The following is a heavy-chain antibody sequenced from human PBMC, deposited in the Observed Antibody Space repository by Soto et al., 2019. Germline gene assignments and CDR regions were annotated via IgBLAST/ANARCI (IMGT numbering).Heavy chain of an antibody. V-gene: IGHV1-69*08. D-gene: IGHD2-21*02. Sequence: QVQLVQSGAEVKKPGSSVKVSCKASGGTFSSYTISWVRQAPGQGPEWMGRIIPILGIANYAQKFQGRVTITADKSTSTAYMELSSLRSEDTAVYYCAREENGGNSPSSSGMDVWGQGTTVTVSS. CDR2: IIPILGIA. CDR3: AREENGGNSPSSSGMDV. CDR1: GGTFSSYT. J-gene: IGHJ6*02.